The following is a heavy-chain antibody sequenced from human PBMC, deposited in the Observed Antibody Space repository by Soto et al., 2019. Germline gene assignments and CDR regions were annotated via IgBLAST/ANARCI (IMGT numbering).Heavy chain of an antibody. Sequence: ESGGGVVQPGRSLRLSCAASGFTFSSYGMHWVRQAPGKGLEWVAVISYDGSNKYYADSVKGRFTISRDNSKNTLYLQMNSLRAEDTAVYYCAKDRVGFGELIDYWGQGTLVTVSS. CDR2: ISYDGSNK. CDR1: GFTFSSYG. CDR3: AKDRVGFGELIDY. D-gene: IGHD3-10*01. V-gene: IGHV3-30*18. J-gene: IGHJ4*02.